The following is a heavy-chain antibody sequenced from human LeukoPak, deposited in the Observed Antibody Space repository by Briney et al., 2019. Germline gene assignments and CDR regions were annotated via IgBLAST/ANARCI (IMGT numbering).Heavy chain of an antibody. V-gene: IGHV4-59*08. Sequence: PSETLSLTCTVSGGSISSYYWSWIRQPPGKGLEWIGSIYHSGSTYYNPSLKSRVTISVDTSKNQFSLKLSSVTAADTAVYYCARVRGYCSSGSCGMDVWGQGTTVTVSS. CDR1: GGSISSYY. D-gene: IGHD2-15*01. CDR2: IYHSGST. CDR3: ARVRGYCSSGSCGMDV. J-gene: IGHJ6*02.